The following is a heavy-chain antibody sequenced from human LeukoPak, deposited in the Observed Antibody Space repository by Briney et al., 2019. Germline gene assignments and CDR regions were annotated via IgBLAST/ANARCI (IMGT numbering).Heavy chain of an antibody. CDR1: GFAFSGSA. D-gene: IGHD3-22*01. CDR3: TRPLPDYYDSSGYPPRSAFDI. Sequence: PGGSLRLSCAASGFAFSGSAMHWVRQASGKGLEWVGRVRSKANNYATAYAASVKGRFTISRDDSKNTAYLQMNSLKTEDTAVYYCTRPLPDYYDSSGYPPRSAFDIWGQGTMVTVSS. V-gene: IGHV3-73*01. J-gene: IGHJ3*02. CDR2: VRSKANNYAT.